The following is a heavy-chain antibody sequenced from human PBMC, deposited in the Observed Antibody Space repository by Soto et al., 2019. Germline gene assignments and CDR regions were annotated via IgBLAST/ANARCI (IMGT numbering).Heavy chain of an antibody. Sequence: GGSLRLSCAASGFTFSTYSMNWVRQPPGKGLEWVAFISSGSTYIYYADSVKGRFTISRDNAKNSLYLQMNSLRAEDTALYYCARECFCWSSRCYDPCHHYNAMDVWGQGTTVTVSS. CDR1: GFTFSTYS. J-gene: IGHJ6*02. CDR3: ARECFCWSSRCYDPCHHYNAMDV. V-gene: IGHV3-21*01. CDR2: ISSGSTYI. D-gene: IGHD2-2*01.